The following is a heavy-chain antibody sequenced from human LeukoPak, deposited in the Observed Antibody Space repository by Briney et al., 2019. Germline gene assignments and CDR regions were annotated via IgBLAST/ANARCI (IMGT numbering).Heavy chain of an antibody. D-gene: IGHD1-14*01. CDR1: GGSFSGYY. CDR3: ARGRRGNRGLYYYYYYMDV. Sequence: PSETLSLTCAVYGGSFSGYYWSWIRQPPGKGLEWIGEINHSGSTNYNPSLKSRVTISVDTSKNQFSLKLSSVTAADTAVYYCARGRRGNRGLYYYYYYMDVWGKGTTVTVSS. CDR2: INHSGST. V-gene: IGHV4-34*01. J-gene: IGHJ6*03.